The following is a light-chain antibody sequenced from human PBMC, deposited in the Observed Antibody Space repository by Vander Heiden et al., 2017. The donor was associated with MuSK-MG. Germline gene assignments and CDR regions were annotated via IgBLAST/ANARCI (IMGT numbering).Light chain of an antibody. CDR1: QSVSSN. Sequence: EIVMTQSPATLSVSPGERATLSCRASQSVSSNLAWYQQKPGQAPRLLIYGASTRATGIPDRFSGSGSGTEFTLTISSLQSEDFAVYYCQQYNNWRTFGGGTKVEIK. J-gene: IGKJ4*01. CDR2: GAS. CDR3: QQYNNWRT. V-gene: IGKV3-15*01.